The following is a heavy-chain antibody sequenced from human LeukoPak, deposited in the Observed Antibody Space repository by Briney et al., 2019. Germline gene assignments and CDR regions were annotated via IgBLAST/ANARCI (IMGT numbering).Heavy chain of an antibody. D-gene: IGHD6-13*01. V-gene: IGHV1-2*02. CDR1: GYTFTGYY. CDR2: INPNSGGT. CDR3: ATVSPGSSWTPLPFDY. J-gene: IGHJ4*02. Sequence: ASVKVSCKASGYTFTGYYMHWVRQAPGQGLEWMGWINPNSGGTNYAQKFQGRVTMTRDTSISTAYMELSSLRSEDTAVYYCATVSPGSSWTPLPFDYWGQGTLVTVSS.